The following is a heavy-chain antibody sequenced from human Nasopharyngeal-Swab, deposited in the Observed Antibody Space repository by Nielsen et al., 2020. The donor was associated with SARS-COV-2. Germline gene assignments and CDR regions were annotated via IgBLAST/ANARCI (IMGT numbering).Heavy chain of an antibody. CDR1: GYTFTSYY. CDR2: INPSGGST. Sequence: ASVKISCKASGYTFTSYYMHWVRQAPGQGLEWIGIINPSGGSTSYAQKFQGRVTMTRDTSTSTVYMELSSLRSEDTAVYYCARGTFGGVIVIPAPFDYWGQGTLVTVSS. J-gene: IGHJ4*02. V-gene: IGHV1-46*01. CDR3: ARGTFGGVIVIPAPFDY. D-gene: IGHD3-16*02.